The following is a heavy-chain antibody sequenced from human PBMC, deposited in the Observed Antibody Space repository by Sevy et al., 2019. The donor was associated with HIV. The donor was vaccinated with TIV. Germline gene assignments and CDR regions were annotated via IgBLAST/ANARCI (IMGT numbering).Heavy chain of an antibody. V-gene: IGHV4-59*08. Sequence: SETLSLTCTVSGGSITSLYWGWIRQPPGKGLEWIANIYYNGNTNYNPSLKSRVTISLDTSKNQFSLRLSSVTAADTAIYSGAGGNGWGGGYSWGQGTRVTVS. CDR1: GGSITSLY. D-gene: IGHD1-26*01. CDR2: IYYNGNT. J-gene: IGHJ4*02. CDR3: AGGNGWGGGYS.